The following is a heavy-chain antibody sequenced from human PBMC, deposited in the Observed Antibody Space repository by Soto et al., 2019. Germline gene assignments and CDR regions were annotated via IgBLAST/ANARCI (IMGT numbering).Heavy chain of an antibody. CDR1: GYKFTTYG. CDR3: ARGLGTNGLDV. CDR2: ISTYNGNT. Sequence: QVQLLQSGAEVKKPGASVKVSCKASGYKFTTYGITWVRQAPGQGLEWLGGISTYNGNTDYAQNLQDRVTMTTETSPSTAYLEVRSLTSDDTAVDFCARGLGTNGLDVWGQGTTVTVSS. D-gene: IGHD7-27*01. J-gene: IGHJ6*02. V-gene: IGHV1-18*04.